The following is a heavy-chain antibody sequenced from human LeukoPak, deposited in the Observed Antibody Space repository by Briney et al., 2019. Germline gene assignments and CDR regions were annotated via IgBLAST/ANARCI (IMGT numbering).Heavy chain of an antibody. J-gene: IGHJ6*02. CDR2: IIPILGIA. CDR3: ARVGDSSGYYYYYYGMDV. CDR1: GGTFSSYA. V-gene: IGHV1-69*04. Sequence: ASVKVSCKASGGTFSSYAISWVRQAPGQGLEWMGRIIPILGIANYAQKFQGRVTITADKSTSTAYMELSGLRSEGTAVYYCARVGDSSGYYYYYYGMDVRGQGTTVTVSS. D-gene: IGHD3-22*01.